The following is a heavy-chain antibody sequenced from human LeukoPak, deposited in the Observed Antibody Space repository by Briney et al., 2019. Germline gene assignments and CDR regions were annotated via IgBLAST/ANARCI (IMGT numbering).Heavy chain of an antibody. Sequence: PGGSLRLSCAASGFSFTGYSMTWVRQAPGKGLEWISYISAGSDYIFYADSVKGRFTISRDNAKNSLYLQMNSLRAEDTAVYYCAREGGTGYSSSWYGPWGQGTLVTVSS. J-gene: IGHJ5*02. D-gene: IGHD6-13*01. CDR1: GFSFTGYS. V-gene: IGHV3-21*05. CDR2: ISAGSDYI. CDR3: AREGGTGYSSSWYGP.